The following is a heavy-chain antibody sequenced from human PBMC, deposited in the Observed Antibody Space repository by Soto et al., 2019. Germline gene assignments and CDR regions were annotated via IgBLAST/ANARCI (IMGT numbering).Heavy chain of an antibody. CDR2: ISGSGGST. CDR3: AKGPPYYDSSGYYRH. CDR1: GITFRSRA. D-gene: IGHD3-22*01. V-gene: IGHV3-23*01. Sequence: PGGSLRLSCVASGITFRSRAMSWVRQAPGKGLEWVSAISGSGGSTYYADSVKGRFTISRDNSKNTLYLQMNSLRAEDTAVYYCAKGPPYYDSSGYYRHWGQGTLVTVSS. J-gene: IGHJ4*02.